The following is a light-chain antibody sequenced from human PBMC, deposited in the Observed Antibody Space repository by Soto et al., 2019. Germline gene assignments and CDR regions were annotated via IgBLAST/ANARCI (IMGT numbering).Light chain of an antibody. CDR3: QQYNSYSRP. J-gene: IGKJ1*01. CDR1: QSISSW. CDR2: DAS. Sequence: DIQMTQSPSTLSASVGDRVTITCRASQSISSWLAWYQQKPGKAPKLLIYDASGLESGVPSRFSGSGSGTEFTLTISSLQPDDFATYYCQQYNSYSRPFGQGTKSEIK. V-gene: IGKV1-5*01.